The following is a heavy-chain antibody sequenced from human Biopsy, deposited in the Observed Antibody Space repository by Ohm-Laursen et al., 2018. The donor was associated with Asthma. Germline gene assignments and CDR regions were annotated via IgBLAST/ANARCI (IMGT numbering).Heavy chain of an antibody. CDR2: INSVFGTT. D-gene: IGHD2-2*01. V-gene: IGHV1-69*13. Sequence: ASVKASCKSLGGTFNTYVIGWARQPPGQGLEWMGGINSVFGTTTYPQKFQDRVTITADDSTSTVYMELSSLRSEDTGVYYCARKAGSCISRTCYSLDFWGQGTLVTVSS. CDR1: GGTFNTYV. J-gene: IGHJ4*02. CDR3: ARKAGSCISRTCYSLDF.